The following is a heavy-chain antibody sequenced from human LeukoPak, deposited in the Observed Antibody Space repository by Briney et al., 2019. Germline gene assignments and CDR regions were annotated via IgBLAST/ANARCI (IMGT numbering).Heavy chain of an antibody. D-gene: IGHD6-13*01. V-gene: IGHV1-2*02. CDR3: ARARTDSSTFYFAY. J-gene: IGHJ4*02. CDR1: GYTFTDYY. Sequence: ASVKVSCKASGYTFTDYYIHVVRQAPVQGLEGMGGINPHSECTSFARKFQGRVTMTRDASITTAYMDLNSLRSDDTAVYYCARARTDSSTFYFAYWGQGTLVPVSS. CDR2: INPHSECT.